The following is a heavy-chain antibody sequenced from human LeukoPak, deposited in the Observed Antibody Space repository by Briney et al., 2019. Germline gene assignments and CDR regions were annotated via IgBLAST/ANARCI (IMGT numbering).Heavy chain of an antibody. CDR1: GGSISSSSYY. D-gene: IGHD3-3*01. CDR2: IYYSGST. V-gene: IGHV4-39*01. J-gene: IGHJ5*02. Sequence: SETLSLTCAVSGGSISSSSYYWGWIRQPPGKGLEWIGSIYYSGSTYYNPSLKSRVTISVDTSKNQFSLKLSSVTAADTAVYYCARRLGYDFWSGYHPDNWFDPWGQGTLVTVSS. CDR3: ARRLGYDFWSGYHPDNWFDP.